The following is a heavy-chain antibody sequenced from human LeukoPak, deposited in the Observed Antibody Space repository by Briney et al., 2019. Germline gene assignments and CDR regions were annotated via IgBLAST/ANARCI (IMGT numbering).Heavy chain of an antibody. Sequence: PGGSLRPSCAASGFTFSSYAMHWVRQAPGKGLGWVAVISYDGSNKYYADSVKGRFTISRDNSKNTLYLQMNSLRAEDTAVYYCAREEYYYDSSGYPFPPGFFDYWGQGTLVTVSS. J-gene: IGHJ4*02. CDR3: AREEYYYDSSGYPFPPGFFDY. CDR2: ISYDGSNK. CDR1: GFTFSSYA. V-gene: IGHV3-30-3*01. D-gene: IGHD3-22*01.